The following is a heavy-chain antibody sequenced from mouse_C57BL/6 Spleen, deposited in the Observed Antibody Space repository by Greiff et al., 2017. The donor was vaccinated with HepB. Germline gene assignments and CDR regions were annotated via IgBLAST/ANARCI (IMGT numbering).Heavy chain of an antibody. CDR2: IWSGGST. D-gene: IGHD2-5*01. J-gene: IGHJ3*01. V-gene: IGHV2-2*01. Sequence: QVQLKESGPGLVQPSQSLSITCTVSGFSLTSYGVHWVRQSPGKGLEWLGVIWSGGSTDYNAAFISRLSISKDNSKSQVFFKMNSLQADATAMYYCARSLYSNSARFAYGGQGTLVTVSA. CDR3: ARSLYSNSARFAY. CDR1: GFSLTSYG.